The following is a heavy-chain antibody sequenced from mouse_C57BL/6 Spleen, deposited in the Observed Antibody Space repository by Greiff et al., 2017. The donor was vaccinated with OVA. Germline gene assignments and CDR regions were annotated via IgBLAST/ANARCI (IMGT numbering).Heavy chain of an antibody. J-gene: IGHJ2*01. CDR2: IDPSDSET. Sequence: QVQLQQPGAELVRPGSSVKLSCKASGYTFTSYWMHWVKQRPIKGLEWIGNIDPSDSETHYNQKFKDKATLTADKSSSTAYMQLSRLTSEDSAVYYGARDITTVVEPFFDYWGQGTTLTVSS. CDR3: ARDITTVVEPFFDY. V-gene: IGHV1-52*01. D-gene: IGHD1-1*01. CDR1: GYTFTSYW.